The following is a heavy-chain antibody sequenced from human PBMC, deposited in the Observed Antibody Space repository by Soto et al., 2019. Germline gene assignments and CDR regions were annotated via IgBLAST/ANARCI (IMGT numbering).Heavy chain of an antibody. CDR3: ARDWSSGAGIAAARDYYYGMDV. J-gene: IGHJ6*02. V-gene: IGHV3-30-3*01. Sequence: QVQLVESGGGVVQPGRSLRLSCAASGFTFSSYAMHWVRQAPGKGLEWVAVISYDGSNKYYADSVKGRFTISRDNSKHTLYLQMNSLRAEDTAVYYCARDWSSGAGIAAARDYYYGMDVWGQGTTVTVSS. CDR2: ISYDGSNK. CDR1: GFTFSSYA. D-gene: IGHD6-13*01.